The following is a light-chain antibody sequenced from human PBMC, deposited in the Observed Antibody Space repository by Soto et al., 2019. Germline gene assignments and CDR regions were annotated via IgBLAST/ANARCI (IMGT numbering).Light chain of an antibody. Sequence: DIQLTQSPSFLSASVRDRVTITCRASQGISNYLVWYQQKPGQAPKLLIYAASTLQSGVPSRFSGSGSGTEFTLTINSLQTEDVATFYCQQVNSYPWTFGQGTKVEIK. CDR1: QGISNY. CDR2: AAS. V-gene: IGKV1-9*01. J-gene: IGKJ1*01. CDR3: QQVNSYPWT.